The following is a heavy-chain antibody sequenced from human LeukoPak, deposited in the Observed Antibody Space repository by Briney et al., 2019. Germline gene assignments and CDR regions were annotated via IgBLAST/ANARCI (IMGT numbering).Heavy chain of an antibody. CDR1: GFTFSSYV. V-gene: IGHV3-23*01. J-gene: IGHJ6*03. CDR2: VSGSGGST. D-gene: IGHD3-10*01. CDR3: ARVIDVQTGPGYFYMDV. Sequence: PGGSLRLSCAASGFTFSSYVMSWVRQAPGKGLEWVSGVSGSGGSTYYADSVKGRFTISRDNANNMVYLQMDSLRVADTALYYCARVIDVQTGPGYFYMDVWGKGTTVTVSS.